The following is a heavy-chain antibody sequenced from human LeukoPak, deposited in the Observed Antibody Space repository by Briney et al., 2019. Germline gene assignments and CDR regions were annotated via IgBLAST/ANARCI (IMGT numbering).Heavy chain of an antibody. CDR1: GFTFSSYW. CDR3: ARDLGYYRADY. Sequence: GGSLRLSCAASGFTFSSYWMSWVRQAPGKGQEWVANIKGDGSDNHYVDSVRGRSTISRDNAKNSLYLQMNSLRAEDTAVYYCARDLGYYRADYWGQGTLVTVSS. D-gene: IGHD1-26*01. V-gene: IGHV3-7*04. J-gene: IGHJ4*02. CDR2: IKGDGSDN.